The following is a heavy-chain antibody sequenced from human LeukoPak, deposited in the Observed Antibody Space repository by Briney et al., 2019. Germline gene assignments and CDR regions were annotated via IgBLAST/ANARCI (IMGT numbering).Heavy chain of an antibody. CDR3: AKGGSTVTTEDVVDY. CDR2: VSGCGGIT. V-gene: IGHV3-23*01. D-gene: IGHD4-17*01. Sequence: GGSLRLFYAVSAFTVSRSGTGSARHPPGERLGWVSVVSGCGGITNYADSVKGRFTISRDNSNNTLSLQMNSLRVEDTAVYYCAKGGSTVTTEDVVDYWGQGTLVTVSS. J-gene: IGHJ4*02. CDR1: AFTVSRSG.